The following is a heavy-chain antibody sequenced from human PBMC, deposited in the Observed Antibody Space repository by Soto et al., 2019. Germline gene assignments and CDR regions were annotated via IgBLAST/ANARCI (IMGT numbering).Heavy chain of an antibody. CDR2: INGGTGPT. J-gene: IGHJ4*02. CDR1: GFTFNRYT. D-gene: IGHD4-17*01. CDR3: AKDKEPDGAWGFDY. V-gene: IGHV3-23*01. Sequence: EVQLLESGGDLVQPGGSLRLSCVGSGFTFNRYTMSWVRQVPGKGLEWVSGINGGTGPTYYADSVKGRFTISRDNFQNTLYLQMNSLRAEDTAIYYCAKDKEPDGAWGFDYWGQGTLVTVSS.